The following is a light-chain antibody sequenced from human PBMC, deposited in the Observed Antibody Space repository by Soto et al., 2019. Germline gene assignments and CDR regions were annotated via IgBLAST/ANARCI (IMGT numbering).Light chain of an antibody. Sequence: TISCRASQSIGRNLNWYQVKPGKAPKLLLSVAPGFQSAAPSNFSGSGSGTDFSLSVSSLQPEDFGTYYCQQSYSSPRTFGQGTKVDIK. CDR1: QSIGRN. V-gene: IGKV1-39*01. CDR3: QQSYSSPRT. CDR2: VAP. J-gene: IGKJ1*01.